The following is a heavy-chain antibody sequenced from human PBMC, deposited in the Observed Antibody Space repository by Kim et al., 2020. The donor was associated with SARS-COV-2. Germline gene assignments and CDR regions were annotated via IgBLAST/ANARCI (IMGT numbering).Heavy chain of an antibody. V-gene: IGHV3-53*01. CDR2: IYSGGST. J-gene: IGHJ4*02. D-gene: IGHD1-26*01. Sequence: GGSLRLSCAASGFTVSSNYMSWVRQAPGKGLEWVSVIYSGGSTYYADSVKGRFTISRDNSKNTLYLQMNSLRAEDTAVYYCARDGGSGSYWRGDFDYWGQGTLVTVSS. CDR1: GFTVSSNY. CDR3: ARDGGSGSYWRGDFDY.